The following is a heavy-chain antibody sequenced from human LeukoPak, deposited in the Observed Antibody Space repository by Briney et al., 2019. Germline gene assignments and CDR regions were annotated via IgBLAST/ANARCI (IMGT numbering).Heavy chain of an antibody. CDR2: IIPIFGTA. CDR3: ARATHLPIFGVVTLDY. D-gene: IGHD3-3*01. V-gene: IGHV1-69*05. Sequence: SVKVSCKASGGTFSSYAISWVRQAPGQGLEWMGGIIPIFGTANYAQKFRGRVTITTDESTSTAYMELSSLRSEDTAVYYCARATHLPIFGVVTLDYWGQGTLVTVSS. J-gene: IGHJ4*02. CDR1: GGTFSSYA.